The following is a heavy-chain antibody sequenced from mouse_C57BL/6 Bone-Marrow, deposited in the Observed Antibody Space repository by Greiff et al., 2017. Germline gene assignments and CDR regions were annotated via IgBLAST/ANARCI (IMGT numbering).Heavy chain of an antibody. D-gene: IGHD2-3*01. Sequence: EVQLQQSGAELVRPGASVKLSCTASGFNIKDDYMHWVKQRPEQGLEWIGWIDPENGDTEYASKFQGKATITAATSSNTAYLQLSSLTSEDTAVYYCTTWGGYDGSFADWGQGTLVTVSA. J-gene: IGHJ3*01. CDR1: GFNIKDDY. V-gene: IGHV14-4*01. CDR3: TTWGGYDGSFAD. CDR2: IDPENGDT.